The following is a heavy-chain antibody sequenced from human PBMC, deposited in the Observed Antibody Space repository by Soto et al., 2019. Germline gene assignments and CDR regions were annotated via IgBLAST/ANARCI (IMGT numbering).Heavy chain of an antibody. CDR2: ISNDGRNK. V-gene: IGHV3-30*18. J-gene: IGHJ4*02. CDR3: VKDRHGYASGSEY. D-gene: IGHD5-18*01. Sequence: QVQLVESGGGVVQPGRSLRLSCAASGFPFSTYGMHWVRQAPGKGLEWVAVISNDGRNKYYTDSVKGRFTISRDNSKNTLYLQMNSLRVEDTAVYYCVKDRHGYASGSEYWGQGIPVTVSS. CDR1: GFPFSTYG.